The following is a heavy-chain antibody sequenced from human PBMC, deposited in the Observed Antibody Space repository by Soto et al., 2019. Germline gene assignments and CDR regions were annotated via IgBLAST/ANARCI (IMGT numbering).Heavy chain of an antibody. V-gene: IGHV4-4*07. D-gene: IGHD3-10*01. CDR1: GGSISSYY. Sequence: PSETLSLTCTVSGGSISSYYWSWIRQPAGKGLEWIGRIYTSGSTNYNPSLKSRVTMSVDTSKNQFSLKLSSATAADTAVYYCARAPSSGSTYYYYGMDVGGQGTTVTFSS. J-gene: IGHJ6*02. CDR2: IYTSGST. CDR3: ARAPSSGSTYYYYGMDV.